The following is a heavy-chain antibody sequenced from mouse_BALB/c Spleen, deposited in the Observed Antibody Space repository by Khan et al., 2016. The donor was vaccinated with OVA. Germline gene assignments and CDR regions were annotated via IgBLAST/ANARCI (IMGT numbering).Heavy chain of an antibody. J-gene: IGHJ3*01. CDR2: TSSGGSYT. D-gene: IGHD1-1*01. CDR1: GFTFSTYG. V-gene: IGHV5-6*01. Sequence: EVKLLESGGDLVKPEGSLKLSCAASGFTFSTYGMSWVRQTPDKRLEWVATTSSGGSYTYYPDSVQGRFTISRDNAKNTLYLQMSSLKSEDTAMFYCARLAYYYDSEGFAYWGQGTLVTVST. CDR3: ARLAYYYDSEGFAY.